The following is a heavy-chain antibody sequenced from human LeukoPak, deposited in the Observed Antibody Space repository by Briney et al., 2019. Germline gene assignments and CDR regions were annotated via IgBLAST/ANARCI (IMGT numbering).Heavy chain of an antibody. CDR2: MNPNSGNT. Sequence: ASVKVSCKASGYTFSSYDINWVRQATGQGLEWMGWMNPNSGNTGYAQKFQGRVTITRNTSMSTAYMELSSLRSEDTAVYYCARGGPYCSSTSCYRNWFDPWGQGTLVTVSS. J-gene: IGHJ5*02. CDR1: GYTFSSYD. CDR3: ARGGPYCSSTSCYRNWFDP. D-gene: IGHD2-2*01. V-gene: IGHV1-8*03.